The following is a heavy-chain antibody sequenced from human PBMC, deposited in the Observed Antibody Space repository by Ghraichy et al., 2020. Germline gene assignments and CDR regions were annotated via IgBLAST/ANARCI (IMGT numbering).Heavy chain of an antibody. CDR2: IYSSGST. V-gene: IGHV4-59*01. J-gene: IGHJ6*02. D-gene: IGHD6-13*01. CDR1: GGSISSYY. CDR3: ARDKDGSSCMDV. Sequence: SETLSLTCTVSGGSISSYYWSWLRQPPGKGLEWIGFIYSSGSTNYNPSLKSRVTMSVDTSKSQFSLKVSSVTAADTAVYYCARDKDGSSCMDVWGQGTTVTVSS.